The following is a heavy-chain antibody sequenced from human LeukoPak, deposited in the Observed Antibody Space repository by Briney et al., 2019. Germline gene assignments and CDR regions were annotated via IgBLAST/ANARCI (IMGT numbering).Heavy chain of an antibody. J-gene: IGHJ4*02. V-gene: IGHV1-69*13. CDR3: ARDWSWSNYATYYFDY. D-gene: IGHD4-11*01. CDR2: IIPIFGTA. Sequence: GASVKVSCKASGGTFSSYAISWVRQAPGQGLEWMGGIIPIFGTANYAQKFQGRVTITADESTSTAYMELSSLRSEDTAVYYCARDWSWSNYATYYFDYWGQGTLVTVSS. CDR1: GGTFSSYA.